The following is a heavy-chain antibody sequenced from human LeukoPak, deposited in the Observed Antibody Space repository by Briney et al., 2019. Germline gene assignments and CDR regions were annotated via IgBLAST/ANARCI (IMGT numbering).Heavy chain of an antibody. CDR2: ISDSGGST. D-gene: IGHD6-13*01. Sequence: PGGCLRLSCTASGFTFSNYVMTWVRQAPGKGLEWVSGISDSGGSTYYADSVKGRFTISRDNSKNTVYLQINSLRAEDTAVYYCAKGHSLGGFDYWGQGTLVTVSS. CDR3: AKGHSLGGFDY. V-gene: IGHV3-23*01. J-gene: IGHJ4*02. CDR1: GFTFSNYV.